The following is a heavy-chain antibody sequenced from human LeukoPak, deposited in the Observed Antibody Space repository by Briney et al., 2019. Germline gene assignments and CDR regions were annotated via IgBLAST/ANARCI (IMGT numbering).Heavy chain of an antibody. D-gene: IGHD1-26*01. V-gene: IGHV1-2*02. Sequence: GASVKVSCKASGYTFTGYYMHWVRQAPGQGLEWMGWINPNSGGTNYAQKFQGRVTMTRDTSISTAYMELSRLRSDDTAVYYCARDEGIVGVQTFDYWGQGTLVTVSS. J-gene: IGHJ4*02. CDR2: INPNSGGT. CDR1: GYTFTGYY. CDR3: ARDEGIVGVQTFDY.